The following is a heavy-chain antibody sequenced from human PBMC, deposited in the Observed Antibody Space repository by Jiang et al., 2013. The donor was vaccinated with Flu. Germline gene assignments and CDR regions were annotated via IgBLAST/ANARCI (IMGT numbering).Heavy chain of an antibody. CDR1: GYSISSGYY. J-gene: IGHJ2*01. CDR3: ARVGSPGVWYFDL. Sequence: GLVKPSETLSLTCAVSGYSISSGYYWGWIRQPPGKGLEWIGSIYHSGSTYYNPSLKSRVTISVDTSKNQFSLKLSSVTAADTAVYYCARVGSPGVWYFDLWGRGTLVTVSS. CDR2: IYHSGST. D-gene: IGHD3-10*01. V-gene: IGHV4-38-2*01.